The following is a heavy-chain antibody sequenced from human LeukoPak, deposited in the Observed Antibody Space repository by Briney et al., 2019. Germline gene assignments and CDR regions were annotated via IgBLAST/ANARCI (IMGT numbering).Heavy chain of an antibody. CDR2: INQHGSEQ. D-gene: IGHD3-16*01. CDR1: GFTFSDYW. CDR3: AGGALDY. Sequence: PGGSLRLSCEASGFTFSDYWMSWVRQAPGQGLTWVAHINQHGSEQHLVASVQGRFSVSRDNAKNSLYLHMDSLRVEDTAVLYWAGGALDYWGQGSPVIVSS. V-gene: IGHV3-7*04. J-gene: IGHJ1*01.